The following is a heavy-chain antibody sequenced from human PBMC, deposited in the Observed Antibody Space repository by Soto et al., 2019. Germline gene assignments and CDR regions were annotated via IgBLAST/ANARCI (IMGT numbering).Heavy chain of an antibody. CDR3: ARPLYYDSNYYAY. CDR2: INTDGSTT. V-gene: IGHV3-74*01. D-gene: IGHD3-16*01. Sequence: PGGSLRLSCAASGFTFSSHWMHWVRQAPGKGLVWVSRINTDGSTTNYADSVKGRFTISRDNAKNTLYLQMNSLRAEDTAVYFCARPLYYDSNYYAYWGQGALVTVSS. J-gene: IGHJ4*02. CDR1: GFTFSSHW.